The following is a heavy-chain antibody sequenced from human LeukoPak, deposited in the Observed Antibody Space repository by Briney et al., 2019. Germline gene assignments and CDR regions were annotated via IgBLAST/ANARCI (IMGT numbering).Heavy chain of an antibody. CDR1: GGSFSGYY. Sequence: SETLSLTCAVYGGSFSGYYWSWIRQPPGKGLEWIGEINHSGSTNYNPSLKSRVTISVDTSKNQFSLKLSSVTAADTAVYYCASREIPAANFRRFPQHWFDPWGQGTLVTVSS. CDR2: INHSGST. CDR3: ASREIPAANFRRFPQHWFDP. D-gene: IGHD2-2*01. V-gene: IGHV4-34*01. J-gene: IGHJ5*02.